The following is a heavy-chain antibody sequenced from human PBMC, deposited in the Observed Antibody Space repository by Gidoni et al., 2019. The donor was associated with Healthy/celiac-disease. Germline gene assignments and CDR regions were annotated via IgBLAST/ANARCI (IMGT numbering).Heavy chain of an antibody. V-gene: IGHV3-48*02. CDR3: ARSWGLWLFAFDI. Sequence: EVQLVESGGGLVQPGGSLRLSCAASGFTFSSYSMNWVRQAPGKGLACVSYISSSSSTIYYAYSVKGRFTISRDNAKNSLYLQMNSLRDEDTAVYYCARSWGLWLFAFDIWGQGTMVTVSS. J-gene: IGHJ3*02. D-gene: IGHD3-22*01. CDR2: ISSSSSTI. CDR1: GFTFSSYS.